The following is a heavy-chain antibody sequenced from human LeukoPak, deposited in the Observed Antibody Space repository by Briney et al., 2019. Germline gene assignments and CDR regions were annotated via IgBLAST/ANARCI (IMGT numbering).Heavy chain of an antibody. Sequence: SGTLSLTCAVSGGSISSSNWWSWVRQPPGKGLEWIGEIYHSGSTSYNPSLKSRVTISVDKSKNQFSLKLSSVTAADTAVYYCASQKWVAAAGTAMDYWGQGTLVTVSS. CDR3: ASQKWVAAAGTAMDY. J-gene: IGHJ4*02. CDR2: IYHSGST. D-gene: IGHD6-13*01. V-gene: IGHV4-4*02. CDR1: GGSISSSNW.